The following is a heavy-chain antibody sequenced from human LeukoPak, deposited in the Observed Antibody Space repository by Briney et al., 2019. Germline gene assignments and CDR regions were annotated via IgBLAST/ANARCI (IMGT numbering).Heavy chain of an antibody. J-gene: IGHJ4*02. Sequence: SETLSPTCTVSGGSISSYYWSWIRQPPGKGLEWIGYIYYSGSTNYNPSLKSRVTISVDTSKNQFSLKLSSVTAADTAVYYCARAPILVATIGNYFDYWGQGTLVTVSS. D-gene: IGHD5-12*01. V-gene: IGHV4-59*01. CDR3: ARAPILVATIGNYFDY. CDR1: GGSISSYY. CDR2: IYYSGST.